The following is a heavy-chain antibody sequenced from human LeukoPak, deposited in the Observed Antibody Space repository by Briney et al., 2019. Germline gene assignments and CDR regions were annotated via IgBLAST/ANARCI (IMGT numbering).Heavy chain of an antibody. CDR2: ISSSSSYI. J-gene: IGHJ4*02. V-gene: IGHV3-21*01. CDR1: GFTFSSYS. CDR3: ARVKYGSGSYYFDY. Sequence: GGSLRLSCAASGFTFSSYSMNWVRQAPGKGLEWVSSISSSSSYIYYADSVKGRFTISRVNAKNSLYLQMNSLRAEDTAVYYCARVKYGSGSYYFDYWGQGTLVTVSS. D-gene: IGHD3-10*01.